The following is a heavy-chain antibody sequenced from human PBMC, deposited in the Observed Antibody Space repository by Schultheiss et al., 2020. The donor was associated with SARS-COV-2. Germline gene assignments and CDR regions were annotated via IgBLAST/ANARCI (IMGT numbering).Heavy chain of an antibody. CDR2: ITGSGTSS. J-gene: IGHJ4*02. D-gene: IGHD2-15*01. V-gene: IGHV3-23*01. CDR3: AKGLRGRGTPIDY. CDR1: GFTFSSYV. Sequence: GGSLRLSCVASGFTFSSYVMNWVRQAPGKGLEWVSGITGSGTSSYYADSVKGRFIISRDNSKNTLYLQMNSLRAEDTAVYYCAKGLRGRGTPIDYWGQGTLVTVSS.